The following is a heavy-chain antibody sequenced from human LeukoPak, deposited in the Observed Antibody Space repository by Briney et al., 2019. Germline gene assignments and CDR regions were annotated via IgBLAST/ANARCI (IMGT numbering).Heavy chain of an antibody. J-gene: IGHJ4*02. CDR3: ARGRYYDSSGYYLDY. CDR1: GYSISSGYF. CDR2: IYHSGST. Sequence: SETLSLTCTVSGYSISSGYFWGWIRQPPGKGLECIGTIYHSGSTNYNPSLKSRVTISIDTSKNQFSLKLTSVTAADTAVYYCARGRYYDSSGYYLDYWGQGTLVTVSS. D-gene: IGHD3-22*01. V-gene: IGHV4-38-2*02.